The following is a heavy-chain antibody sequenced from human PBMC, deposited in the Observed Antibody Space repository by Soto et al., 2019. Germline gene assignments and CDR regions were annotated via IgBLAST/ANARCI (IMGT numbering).Heavy chain of an antibody. J-gene: IGHJ6*02. CDR3: AKDIRVPLGYCSSTSCPPSFGMDV. V-gene: IGHV3-30*18. Sequence: QVHLVESGGGVVQPGRSLRLSCAASGFTFSSYGMHWVRQAPGKGLEWVAVISYDGSNKYYADSVKGRFTISRDNSKNTLYLQMNSLRAEDTAVYYCAKDIRVPLGYCSSTSCPPSFGMDVWGQGTTVTVSS. CDR2: ISYDGSNK. D-gene: IGHD2-2*01. CDR1: GFTFSSYG.